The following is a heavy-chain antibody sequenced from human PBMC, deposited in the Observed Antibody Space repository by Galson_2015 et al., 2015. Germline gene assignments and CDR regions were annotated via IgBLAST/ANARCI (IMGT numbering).Heavy chain of an antibody. V-gene: IGHV3-7*03. CDR3: AKAPKRVITFGGVIVAHFDY. CDR2: IKEDGSEK. Sequence: SLRLSCAASGFTLNDYWMTWVRQAPGKGLEWVANIKEDGSEKNYVDSVKGRFTISRDNAKKLLSLQMNSLRAEDTAVYYCAKAPKRVITFGGVIVAHFDYWGQGTLVTVSS. CDR1: GFTLNDYW. D-gene: IGHD3-16*02. J-gene: IGHJ4*02.